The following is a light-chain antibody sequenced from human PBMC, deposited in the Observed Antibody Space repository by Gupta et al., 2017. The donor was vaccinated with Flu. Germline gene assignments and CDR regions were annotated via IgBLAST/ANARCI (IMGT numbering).Light chain of an antibody. CDR3: AAWDDSLNGLV. V-gene: IGLV1-44*01. J-gene: IGLJ1*01. Sequence: RVTISCSGSSSNIGSNTVNWYQQLPGTAPKLLIYSSNQRPSGVPDRFSGSKSGTSASLAISGLQSEDEADYYCAAWDDSLNGLVFGSGTKVTVL. CDR1: SSNIGSNT. CDR2: SSN.